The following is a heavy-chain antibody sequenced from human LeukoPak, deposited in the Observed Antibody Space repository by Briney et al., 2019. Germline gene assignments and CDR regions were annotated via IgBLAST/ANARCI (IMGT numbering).Heavy chain of an antibody. V-gene: IGHV1-3*01. J-gene: IGHJ6*02. D-gene: IGHD2-15*01. CDR1: GYTFTSYA. CDR3: ARGHCSGGSCYSWFYYYGMDV. Sequence: ASVKVSCKASGYTFTSYAMHWVRQAPGQRLEWMGWINAGNGNTKYSQKFQGRVTITRDTSASTAYMELSSLRSEDTAVYYCARGHCSGGSCYSWFYYYGMDVWGQGTTVTVSS. CDR2: INAGNGNT.